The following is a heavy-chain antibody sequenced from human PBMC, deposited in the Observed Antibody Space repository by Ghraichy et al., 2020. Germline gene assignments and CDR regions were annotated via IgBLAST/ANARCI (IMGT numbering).Heavy chain of an antibody. CDR3: AKNKRDGLVAYEY. J-gene: IGHJ4*02. D-gene: IGHD2-15*01. CDR2: ISGGGDYI. V-gene: IGHV3-23*01. CDR1: GFTFSGYA. Sequence: ETLSLTCAASGFTFSGYAMTWVRQVPGKGLEWVSAISGGGDYIYYADSVKGRFTVSRDNSKNTVYLQMNSLRAEDTATYFCAKNKRDGLVAYEYWGQGILVTVSS.